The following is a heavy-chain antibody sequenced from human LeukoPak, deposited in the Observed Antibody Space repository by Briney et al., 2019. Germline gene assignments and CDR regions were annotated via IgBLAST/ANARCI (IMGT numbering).Heavy chain of an antibody. J-gene: IGHJ6*02. CDR1: GFTLSSYE. CDR2: ISSSGSTI. Sequence: PPGGSLRLSCAASGFTLSSYEMNWVRQAPGKGLEWVSYISSSGSTIYYADSVKGRFTISRYNAKNSLYLQMNSLRAEDTAMYYCARDRVATDYYYYGMDVWGQGTTVTVSS. CDR3: ARDRVATDYYYYGMDV. D-gene: IGHD5-12*01. V-gene: IGHV3-48*03.